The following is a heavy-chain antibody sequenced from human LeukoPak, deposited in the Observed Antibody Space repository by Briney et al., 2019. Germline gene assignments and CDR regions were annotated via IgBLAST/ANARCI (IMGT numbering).Heavy chain of an antibody. V-gene: IGHV3-11*04. CDR1: GFTFSKVW. CDR2: ISSSGGTI. J-gene: IGHJ6*02. CDR3: ARAVLYYYYGMDV. Sequence: PGGSLRLSCAASGFTFSKVWMSWVRQAPGKGLEWVSYISSSGGTIYYADSVKGRFTISRDNAKNSLYLQMNSLRAEDTAVYYCARAVLYYYYGMDVWGQGTTVTVSS.